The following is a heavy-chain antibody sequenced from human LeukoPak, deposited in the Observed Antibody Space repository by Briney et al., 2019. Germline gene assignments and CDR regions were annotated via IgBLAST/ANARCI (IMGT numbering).Heavy chain of an antibody. D-gene: IGHD3-16*01. V-gene: IGHV4-39*01. J-gene: IGHJ4*02. CDR2: IYYSGST. Sequence: TSSETLSLTCTVSGGSISSSSYYWGWIRQPPGKGLEWIGSIYYSGSTYYNPSLKSRVTISVDTSKNQFSLKLSSVTAADTAVYYCARQGGAFDYWGQGTLVTVPS. CDR3: ARQGGAFDY. CDR1: GGSISSSSYY.